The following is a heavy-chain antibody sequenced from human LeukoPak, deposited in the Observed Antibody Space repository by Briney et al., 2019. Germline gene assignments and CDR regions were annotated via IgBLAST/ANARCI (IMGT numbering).Heavy chain of an antibody. CDR1: GGSISSGGYY. Sequence: PSETLSLTCTVSGGSISSGGYYWSWIRQPPGKGLEWIGYIYYSGSTNYNPSLKSRVTISVDTSKNQFSLKLSSVTAADTAVYYCARGLSQTYYDILAHRYNWFDPWGQGTLVTVSS. CDR2: IYYSGST. CDR3: ARGLSQTYYDILAHRYNWFDP. D-gene: IGHD3-9*01. V-gene: IGHV4-61*08. J-gene: IGHJ5*02.